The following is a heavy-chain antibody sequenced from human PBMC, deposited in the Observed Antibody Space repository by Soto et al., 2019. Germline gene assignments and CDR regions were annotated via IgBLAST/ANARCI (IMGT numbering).Heavy chain of an antibody. Sequence: QVQLQESGPGLVKPSPTLSLTCSVSGGSISSGEYYWNWIRQPPGKGLEWIGSLYYSGGTSYNPSLKSRVTTSIHTSKNQFSPRLSALTAADTAVYYCARQRSVVVAAIGYTYGFYFDYWGQGTLVTVSS. CDR3: ARQRSVVVAAIGYTYGFYFDY. CDR1: GGSISSGEYY. D-gene: IGHD2-15*01. CDR2: LYYSGGT. J-gene: IGHJ4*02. V-gene: IGHV4-30-4*01.